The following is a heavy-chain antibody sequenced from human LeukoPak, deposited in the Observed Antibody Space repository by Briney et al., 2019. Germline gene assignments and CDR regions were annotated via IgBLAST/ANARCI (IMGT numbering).Heavy chain of an antibody. V-gene: IGHV1-46*01. D-gene: IGHD2-15*01. CDR3: ARDLNASGPLPNTPD. CDR1: GYTFTSYY. J-gene: IGHJ4*02. CDR2: INPSGGST. Sequence: GASVKVSCKASGYTFTSYYMHWVRQAPGQGLEWMGIINPSGGSTSYAQKFQGRVTMTRDTSTSTVYMELSSLRSEDTAVYYCARDLNASGPLPNTPDWGQGTLVTVSS.